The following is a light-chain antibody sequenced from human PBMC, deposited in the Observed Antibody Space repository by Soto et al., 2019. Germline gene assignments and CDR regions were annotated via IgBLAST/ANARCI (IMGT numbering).Light chain of an antibody. CDR3: QQYVTSPLT. J-gene: IGKJ4*01. CDR2: GVS. Sequence: EIMLTQSPGTLSLSPGERATLSCRASQSVSSYLAWYQQKPGQAPRLLIYGVSSRATGIPDRFSGSGSGTDFTLTISRLEPEDFAVYYCQQYVTSPLTFGGGTKVEI. CDR1: QSVSSY. V-gene: IGKV3-20*01.